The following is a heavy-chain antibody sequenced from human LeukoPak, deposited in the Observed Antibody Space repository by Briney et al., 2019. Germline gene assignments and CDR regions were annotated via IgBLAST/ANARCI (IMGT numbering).Heavy chain of an antibody. CDR1: KFTFSNYG. D-gene: IGHD3-22*01. CDR3: ARDGGYYDSSGPFSHRNWFDP. J-gene: IGHJ5*02. V-gene: IGHV3-30*03. CDR2: ISYDGSNK. Sequence: GRSLRLSCAASKFTFSNYGMHWVRQAPGKGLEWVAVISYDGSNKYYADSVKGRFTISRDNSKNTLYLQMNSLRSEDTAVYYCARDGGYYDSSGPFSHRNWFDPWGQGTLVTVSS.